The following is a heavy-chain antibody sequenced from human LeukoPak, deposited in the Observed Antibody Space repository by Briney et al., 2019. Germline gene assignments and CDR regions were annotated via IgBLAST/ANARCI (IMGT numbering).Heavy chain of an antibody. V-gene: IGHV4/OR15-8*01. D-gene: IGHD3-16*02. J-gene: IGHJ4*02. CDR3: ATTEAYYDYVWGSYRQFDY. CDR1: GASIDSHSW. Sequence: SETLSLTCAVSGASIDSHSWWSWVRQPPGKGLEWIGEIYHSGGANYKPSLKSRVTISVDTSKNQFSLKLSSVTAADTAVYYCATTEAYYDYVWGSYRQFDYWGQGTLVTVSS. CDR2: IYHSGGA.